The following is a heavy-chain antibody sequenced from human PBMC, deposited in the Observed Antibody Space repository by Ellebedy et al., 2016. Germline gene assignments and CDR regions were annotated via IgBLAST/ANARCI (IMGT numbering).Heavy chain of an antibody. Sequence: GESLKISXAASGFTFSSYGMHWVRQAPGKGLEWVAVIWYDGSNKYYADSVKGRFTISRDNSKNTLYLQMNSLRAEDTAVYYCARRYCSSTSCCNDYWGQGTLVTVSS. CDR3: ARRYCSSTSCCNDY. CDR2: IWYDGSNK. V-gene: IGHV3-33*01. D-gene: IGHD2-2*01. CDR1: GFTFSSYG. J-gene: IGHJ4*02.